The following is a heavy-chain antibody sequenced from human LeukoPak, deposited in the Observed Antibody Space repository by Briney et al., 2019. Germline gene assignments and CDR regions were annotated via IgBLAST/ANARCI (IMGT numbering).Heavy chain of an antibody. V-gene: IGHV3-30*02. Sequence: PGGSLRLSCAASGFTFSSYGMHWVRQAPGKGLEWVAFIRSDGSNKYYADSVKGRFTISRDNSKNTLYLQMNSLRAEDTAVYYCAQSGRGRPFLAGVDYWGQGTLVTVSS. CDR3: AQSGRGRPFLAGVDY. J-gene: IGHJ4*02. CDR2: IRSDGSNK. CDR1: GFTFSSYG. D-gene: IGHD3-3*02.